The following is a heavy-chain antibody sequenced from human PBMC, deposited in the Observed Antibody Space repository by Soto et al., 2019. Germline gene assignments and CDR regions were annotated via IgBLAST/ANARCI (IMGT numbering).Heavy chain of an antibody. D-gene: IGHD1-26*01. CDR3: YCGSTDY. CDR1: GFTFSSYW. J-gene: IGHJ4*02. Sequence: EVQLVESGGGLVQPGGSLRLSCAASGFTFSSYWMSWVRQAPGKGLEWVANIKQDGSERNYVDSVKGRFTISRDNAKNSLYLQMNSLRAEDTAVYFCYCGSTDYWGQGTLVTVSS. CDR2: IKQDGSER. V-gene: IGHV3-7*01.